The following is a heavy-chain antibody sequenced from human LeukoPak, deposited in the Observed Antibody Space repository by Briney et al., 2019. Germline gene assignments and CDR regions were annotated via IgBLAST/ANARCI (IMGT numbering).Heavy chain of an antibody. J-gene: IGHJ4*02. CDR3: ATDRGWRTSGYYLYYFEY. D-gene: IGHD3-3*01. V-gene: IGHV3-7*01. Sequence: GGSLRLSCAASGFIFTNYFMSWVRQAPGKGLEWVASIKHDGSEKYYVDSVRGRFTISRDNTMNSLYLQMSSLRAEDTAVYYCATDRGWRTSGYYLYYFEYWGQGTLATYSS. CDR1: GFIFTNYF. CDR2: IKHDGSEK.